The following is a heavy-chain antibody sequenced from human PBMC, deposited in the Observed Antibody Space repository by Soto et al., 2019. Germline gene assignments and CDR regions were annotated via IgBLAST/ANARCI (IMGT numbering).Heavy chain of an antibody. Sequence: PSETLSLTCTVSGGSVTSYYWSWIRQPPGKGMEWIGYLYYSGSTSYNPSLKSRVTMSVDTSKNQFSLKLSSVTAADTAVYYCARGEEYYDILTGYYKGYAFDIWGQGTMVTV. CDR3: ARGEEYYDILTGYYKGYAFDI. D-gene: IGHD3-9*01. CDR1: GGSVTSYY. V-gene: IGHV4-59*02. J-gene: IGHJ3*02. CDR2: LYYSGST.